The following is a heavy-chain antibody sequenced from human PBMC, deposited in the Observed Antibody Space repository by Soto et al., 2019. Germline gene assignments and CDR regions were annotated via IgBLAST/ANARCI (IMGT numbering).Heavy chain of an antibody. V-gene: IGHV3-30*18. CDR1: GFTFSSYG. CDR2: ITNDGSKK. J-gene: IGHJ4*02. CDR3: AKDCSGGCCCSH. D-gene: IGHD2-15*01. Sequence: QVQLVESGGGVVQPGRSLRLSCAASGFTFSSYGMHWVRQAPGKGLEWVEVITNDGSKKYYADSVKGRFTISRDNSKNTLYLQMNSLRAEDTAVYYCAKDCSGGCCCSHWGQGTLVTVSS.